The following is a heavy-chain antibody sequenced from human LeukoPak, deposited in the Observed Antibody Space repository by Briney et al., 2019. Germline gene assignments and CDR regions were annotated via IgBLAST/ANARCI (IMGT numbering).Heavy chain of an antibody. CDR1: GFTFSSYSMN. Sequence: KPGGSLRLSRAASGFTFSSYSMNWVRQAPGKGLEWIGSAYYSGTTYYNPSLKSRVTISIDTSKNQFSLNLSSVTAADTAVYFCARLEAMVNYYFDYWGQGTLVTVSS. D-gene: IGHD5-18*01. J-gene: IGHJ4*02. V-gene: IGHV4-39*01. CDR3: ARLEAMVNYYFDY. CDR2: AYYSGTT.